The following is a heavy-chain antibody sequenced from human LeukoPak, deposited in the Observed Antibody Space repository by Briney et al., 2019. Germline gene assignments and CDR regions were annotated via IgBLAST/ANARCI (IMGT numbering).Heavy chain of an antibody. CDR1: GGSISSYY. CDR3: ARDNVGYDSGHYLDY. Sequence: PSETLSLTCTVSGGSISSYYWSWIRQPPGKGLEWIGYIYYSGSTNYSPSLKSRVTMSVDTSKNQFSLKLSSVTAADTAVYFCARDNVGYDSGHYLDYWGQGTLVTVSS. J-gene: IGHJ4*02. D-gene: IGHD3-22*01. V-gene: IGHV4-59*01. CDR2: IYYSGST.